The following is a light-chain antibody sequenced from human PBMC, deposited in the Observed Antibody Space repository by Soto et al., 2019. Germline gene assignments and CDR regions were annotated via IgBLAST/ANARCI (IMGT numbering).Light chain of an antibody. V-gene: IGLV2-14*01. J-gene: IGLJ2*01. CDR1: SSDVGGYNY. CDR2: DVS. Sequence: QSALTQPASVSGSPGQSITISCTGTSSDVGGYNYVSWYQQHPGKAPKLMIYDVSNRPSGVSNRFSGSKSGNTASLTISGIQDADEADYCCSSYTRSSTLVVFGGGTKLTVL. CDR3: SSYTRSSTLVV.